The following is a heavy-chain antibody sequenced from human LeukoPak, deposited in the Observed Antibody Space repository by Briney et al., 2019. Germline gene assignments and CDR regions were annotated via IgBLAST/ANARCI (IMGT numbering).Heavy chain of an antibody. CDR2: TYYRSKWHN. D-gene: IGHD5-12*01. CDR1: GDSVSSKSAA. CDR3: ARLATNDGLDI. J-gene: IGHJ3*02. Sequence: SRTLSLTCAISGDSVSSKSAAWNCIRQSPSSGLEWLGRTYYRSKWHNDYAVSVKSRITIKPDTSKNQFSLQLNSVTREDTAVYYCARLATNDGLDIWGQGTMVTVSS. V-gene: IGHV6-1*01.